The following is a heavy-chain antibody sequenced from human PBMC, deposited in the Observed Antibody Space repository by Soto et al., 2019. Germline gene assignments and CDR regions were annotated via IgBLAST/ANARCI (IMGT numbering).Heavy chain of an antibody. D-gene: IGHD3-10*01. CDR3: AKGVLTDHYFDY. J-gene: IGHJ4*02. CDR1: GFTFSYYC. CDR2: ISSSSSYR. V-gene: IGHV3-11*06. Sequence: GGSLRVSCAASGFTFSYYCMSWIRQSPGKGLEWVSYISSSSSYRNYADSVKGRFTISRDNAKNSLYLQMNSLRAEDTAVYYCAKGVLTDHYFDYWGQGTLVTVSS.